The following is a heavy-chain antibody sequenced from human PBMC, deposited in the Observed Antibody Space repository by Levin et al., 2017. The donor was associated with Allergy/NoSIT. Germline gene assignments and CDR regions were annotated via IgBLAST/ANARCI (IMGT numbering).Heavy chain of an antibody. Sequence: PGESLKISCAASGFSFSSYEMNWVRQAPGKGLEWVSFISSSGSTVYYADSVQGRFTISRDNAKNSMYLQMNSLRDEDTALYYCAGRERRGDFYYGMDVWGQGTTVTVSS. J-gene: IGHJ6*02. CDR2: ISSSGSTV. CDR3: AGRERRGDFYYGMDV. CDR1: GFSFSSYE. V-gene: IGHV3-48*03. D-gene: IGHD5-24*01.